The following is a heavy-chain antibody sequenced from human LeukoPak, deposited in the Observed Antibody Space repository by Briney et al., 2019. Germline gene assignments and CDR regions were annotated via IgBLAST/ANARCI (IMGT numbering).Heavy chain of an antibody. CDR1: GGSISSSSYY. CDR3: ARDYKSKMWSLTFDI. J-gene: IGHJ3*02. CDR2: IYYSGST. V-gene: IGHV4-39*02. D-gene: IGHD2-21*01. Sequence: SEILSLTCTVSGGSISSSSYYWGWIRQPPGKGLEWIGSIYYSGSTYYNPSLKSRVTISVDTSKNQSSLKLSSVTAADTAVYYCARDYKSKMWSLTFDIWGQGTMVTVSS.